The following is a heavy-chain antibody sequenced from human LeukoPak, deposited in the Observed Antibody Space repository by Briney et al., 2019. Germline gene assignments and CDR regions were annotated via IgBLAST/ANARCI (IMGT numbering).Heavy chain of an antibody. CDR2: IYPGDSDT. Sequence: GESLKISCKGSGYSCTSCWIGWVRQMPGKGLEWMGIIYPGDSDTRYSPSFQGQVTISADKSISTAYLQWSSLKASATAMYYCARPSKPGYFDYWGQGTLVTVSS. V-gene: IGHV5-51*01. CDR1: GYSCTSCW. CDR3: ARPSKPGYFDY. D-gene: IGHD1-14*01. J-gene: IGHJ4*02.